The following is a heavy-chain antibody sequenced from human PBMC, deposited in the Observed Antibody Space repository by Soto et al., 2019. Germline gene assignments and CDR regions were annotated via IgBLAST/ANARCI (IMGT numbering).Heavy chain of an antibody. CDR1: GGSISSSSYY. CDR3: ARHSPEAPDIVVVPAALLTTHFGH. V-gene: IGHV4-39*01. CDR2: IYYSGRT. D-gene: IGHD2-2*01. J-gene: IGHJ4*02. Sequence: QLQLQESGPGLVKPSETLSLTCTVSGGSISSSSYYWGWIRQPPGKGLEWIGSIYYSGRTYYNPSLKSRVTISVDTSKNQFSLKLSSVTAADTAVYYCARHSPEAPDIVVVPAALLTTHFGHWGQGTLVTVSS.